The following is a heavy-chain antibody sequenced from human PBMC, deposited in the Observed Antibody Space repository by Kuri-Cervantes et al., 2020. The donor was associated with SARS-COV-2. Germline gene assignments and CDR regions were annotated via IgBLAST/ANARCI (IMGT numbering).Heavy chain of an antibody. CDR2: ISAYNGNT. V-gene: IGHV1-18*01. J-gene: IGHJ4*02. CDR3: ARAGRTTAAVAY. Sequence: SVQVSRQASGYTFTSYGSSWVRQAPGQGLEWMGWISAYNGNTNYAQKLQGRVTMTTDTSTSTAYMELRSLRSDNTAVYYCARAGRTTAAVAYWGQGNRVNGAS. D-gene: IGHD4-17*01. CDR1: GYTFTSYG.